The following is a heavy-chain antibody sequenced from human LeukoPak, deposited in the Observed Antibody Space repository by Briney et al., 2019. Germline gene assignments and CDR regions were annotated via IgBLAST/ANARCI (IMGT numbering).Heavy chain of an antibody. CDR2: ISSSSSYI. V-gene: IGHV3-21*01. Sequence: GGSLRLPCAASGFTFSTYSMNWVRQAPGKGLEWVSCISSSSSYIYYADSVKGRFTISRDNAKNSMYLQMNSLRAEDTAVYYCASHYDTSGTDIGYWGQGTLVTVFS. D-gene: IGHD3-22*01. CDR3: ASHYDTSGTDIGY. J-gene: IGHJ4*02. CDR1: GFTFSTYS.